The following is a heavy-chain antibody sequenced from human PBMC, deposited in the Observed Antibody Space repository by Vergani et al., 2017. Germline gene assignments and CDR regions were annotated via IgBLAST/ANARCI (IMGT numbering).Heavy chain of an antibody. Sequence: EVQLVESGGGLVQPGRSLRLSCAASGFTFDDYAMHWVRQAPGKGLEWVSGISWNSGSIGYADSVKGRFTISRDIAKNSLYLQMNSLRAEDTALYYCARDSGSYSWGDYWGQGTLVTVSS. CDR1: GFTFDDYA. CDR2: ISWNSGSI. J-gene: IGHJ4*02. D-gene: IGHD1-26*01. CDR3: ARDSGSYSWGDY. V-gene: IGHV3-9*01.